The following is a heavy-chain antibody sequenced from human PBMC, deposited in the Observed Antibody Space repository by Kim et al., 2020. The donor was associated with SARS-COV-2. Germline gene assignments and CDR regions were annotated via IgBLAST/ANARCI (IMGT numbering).Heavy chain of an antibody. D-gene: IGHD3-10*01. Sequence: SETLSLTCTVSGGFISSYYWSWIRQPPGKGLEWIGYIYYSGSTNYNPSLKSRVTISVDTSKNQFSLKLRSVNTADTAVYYCATAVHYYGSGGVGWAYYYYYMDVWGKGTTVTVSS. J-gene: IGHJ6*03. V-gene: IGHV4-59*01. CDR1: GGFISSYY. CDR3: ATAVHYYGSGGVGWAYYYYYMDV. CDR2: IYYSGST.